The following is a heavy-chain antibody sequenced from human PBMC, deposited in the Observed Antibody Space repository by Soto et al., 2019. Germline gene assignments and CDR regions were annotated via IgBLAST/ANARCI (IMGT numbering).Heavy chain of an antibody. V-gene: IGHV4-31*03. J-gene: IGHJ5*02. CDR2: IYYNGNT. CDR1: GGSISSTNYY. Sequence: QVQLQESGPGLVKPSQTLSLTCTVSGGSISSTNYYWSWIRRHPGKGLEWIGYIYYNGNTYYNPSLTSRVTISVDTSKNQFSLQLSSVTAADTAVYYCAGGNSSRWYWFDPWGQGTLVTVSS. CDR3: AGGNSSRWYWFDP. D-gene: IGHD6-13*01.